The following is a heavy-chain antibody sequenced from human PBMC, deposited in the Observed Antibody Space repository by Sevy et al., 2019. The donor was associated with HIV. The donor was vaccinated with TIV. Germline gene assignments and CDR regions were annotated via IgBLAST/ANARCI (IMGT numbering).Heavy chain of an antibody. J-gene: IGHJ6*02. CDR1: GFTFTNYA. Sequence: GGSLRLSCAASGFTFTNYAMNWVRQAPGKGLQWVSAISGSGGTTYYADSVQGRFTISRDKSKYTLYLQMNSLIAEDTAVYYCAKVLAGGVAVAGTAWGMDVWGQGTTVTVSS. CDR3: AKVLAGGVAVAGTAWGMDV. CDR2: ISGSGGTT. D-gene: IGHD6-19*01. V-gene: IGHV3-23*01.